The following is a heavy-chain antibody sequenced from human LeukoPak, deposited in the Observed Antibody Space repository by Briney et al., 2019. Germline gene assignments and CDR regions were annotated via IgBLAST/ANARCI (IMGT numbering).Heavy chain of an antibody. V-gene: IGHV4-34*01. Sequence: PSETLSLTRAVYGGSFSGYYWSWIRQPPGKGLEWIGEINHSGSTNYNPSLKSRVTISVDTSKNQFSLKLSSVTAADTAVYYCARGTYDFWSGYYGYNWFDPWGQGTLVTVSS. CDR3: ARGTYDFWSGYYGYNWFDP. CDR1: GGSFSGYY. CDR2: INHSGST. D-gene: IGHD3-3*01. J-gene: IGHJ5*02.